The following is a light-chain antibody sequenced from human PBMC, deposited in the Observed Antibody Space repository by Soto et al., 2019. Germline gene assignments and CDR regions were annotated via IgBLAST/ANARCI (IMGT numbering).Light chain of an antibody. CDR1: SSDVGSYNL. CDR2: EGN. V-gene: IGLV2-23*01. CDR3: CAYAGSNTSV. J-gene: IGLJ2*01. Sequence: QSVLTQPASVSGSPGQSITISCTGTSSDVGSYNLVSWYQQHPGKAPKLMIYEGNKRPSGVSNRFSASKSGNTASLTISGLQAEDEADYYCCAYAGSNTSVFGGGTKLTVL.